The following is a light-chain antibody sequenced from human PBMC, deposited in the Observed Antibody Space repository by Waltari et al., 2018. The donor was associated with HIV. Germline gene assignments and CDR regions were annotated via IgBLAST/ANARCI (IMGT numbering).Light chain of an antibody. V-gene: IGLV2-14*01. CDR2: EVS. Sequence: QSALTQPASVSGSPGQSITISCTGTSSDVGLYNYVSWYQHHPGKAPKLMIYEVSTRPSGVSNRFSGSKSGNTASLTISGLQAEDEADYYCSSYTGSSTLYVFGTGTKVTVL. CDR3: SSYTGSSTLYV. J-gene: IGLJ1*01. CDR1: SSDVGLYNY.